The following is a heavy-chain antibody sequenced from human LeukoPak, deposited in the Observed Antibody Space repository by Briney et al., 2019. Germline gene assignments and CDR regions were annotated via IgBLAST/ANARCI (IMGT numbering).Heavy chain of an antibody. V-gene: IGHV3-21*01. CDR1: GFTFSTYS. CDR2: ISSSSSYI. J-gene: IGHJ4*02. D-gene: IGHD6-13*01. CDR3: ARDRNFAAAGYLFDY. Sequence: GGSLRLSCAASGFTFSTYSMNWVRQAPGKGLEWISSISSSSSYIYYADSVKGRFTISRDNAKNSLYLQMNSLRAEDTAVYYCARDRNFAAAGYLFDYWGQGTLVTVSS.